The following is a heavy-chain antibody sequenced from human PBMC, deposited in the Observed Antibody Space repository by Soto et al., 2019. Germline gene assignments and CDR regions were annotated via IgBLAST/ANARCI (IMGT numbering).Heavy chain of an antibody. V-gene: IGHV3-23*01. D-gene: IGHD3-3*01. CDR2: ISGSGGST. J-gene: IGHJ6*02. Sequence: VGSLRVSCAASGFTFSSYAMSWVRQAPGKGLEWVSAISGSGGSTYYADSVKGRFTISRDNSKNTLYLQMNSLRAEDTAVYYCARDPRYYDFWSGYRPVPDGMDVWGQGTTVTVSS. CDR1: GFTFSSYA. CDR3: ARDPRYYDFWSGYRPVPDGMDV.